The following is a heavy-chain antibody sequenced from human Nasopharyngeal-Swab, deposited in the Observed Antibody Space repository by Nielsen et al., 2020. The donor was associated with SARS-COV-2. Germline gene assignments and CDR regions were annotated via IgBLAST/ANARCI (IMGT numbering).Heavy chain of an antibody. J-gene: IGHJ3*02. Sequence: GESLKISCAASGFTFSSYGMHWVRQAPGKGLEWVAVIWYDGSNKYYADSVKGRFTISRDNSKNTLYLQMNSLRPEDTAVYYCAREGITIPGGAFDIWGKGKMVTVSP. CDR3: AREGITIPGGAFDI. D-gene: IGHD1-14*01. CDR1: GFTFSSYG. V-gene: IGHV3-33*08. CDR2: IWYDGSNK.